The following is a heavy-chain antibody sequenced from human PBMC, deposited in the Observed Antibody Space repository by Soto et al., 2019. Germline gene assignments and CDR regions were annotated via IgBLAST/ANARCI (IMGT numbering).Heavy chain of an antibody. CDR2: IYPGDSDT. D-gene: IGHD6-13*01. J-gene: IGHJ4*02. CDR3: ATLDRSSSYFGFDY. CDR1: GYIFTNYW. Sequence: PGESLKISCNASGYIFTNYWIAWVRQLPGKGLEWMGIIYPGDSDTKYSPSFQGQVTISADKSISTAYLQWSSLKASDTAMYYCATLDRSSSYFGFDYWGQGTVVTVYS. V-gene: IGHV5-51*01.